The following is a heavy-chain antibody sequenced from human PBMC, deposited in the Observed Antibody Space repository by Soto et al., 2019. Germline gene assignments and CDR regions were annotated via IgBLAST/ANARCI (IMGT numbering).Heavy chain of an antibody. CDR1: GGSMSSYY. CDR2: VYYSGST. CDR3: ASYANYNHF. J-gene: IGHJ4*02. V-gene: IGHV4-59*01. D-gene: IGHD4-4*01. Sequence: QVQLQESGPGLVKPSETLSLSCNVSGGSMSSYYWSWIRQPPGKGLEWIGYVYYSGSTNYNPSLKSRVTISVDTYKNQFSLKLSSVTAADTAVYYCASYANYNHFWGQGTLVTVSS.